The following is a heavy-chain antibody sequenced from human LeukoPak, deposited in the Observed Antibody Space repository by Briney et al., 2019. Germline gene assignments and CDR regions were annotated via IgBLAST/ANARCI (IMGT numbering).Heavy chain of an antibody. CDR2: IHHSVGI. D-gene: IGHD4-11*01. Sequence: SGTLSLTCAVSGGFISSGNWWGWFRQPPGKGLEWIGEIHHSVGINYNPSLKSRIAISMDKSKNHFSLDVTSMTAADTAMYYCARKGPVTIADYWGRGTLVTVSS. CDR1: GGFISSGNW. J-gene: IGHJ4*02. V-gene: IGHV4-4*02. CDR3: ARKGPVTIADY.